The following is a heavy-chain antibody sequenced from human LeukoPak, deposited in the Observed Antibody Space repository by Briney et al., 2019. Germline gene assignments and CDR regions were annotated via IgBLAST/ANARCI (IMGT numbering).Heavy chain of an antibody. CDR2: ISAYNGNT. D-gene: IGHD3-3*01. V-gene: IGHV1-18*01. Sequence: SVKVSCKASGYTFTSYGISWVRQAPGQGLEWMGWISAYNGNTNYAQKLQGRVTMTTDTSTSTAYMELRSLRSDGTAVYYGSRGLSADFWSSEMLGVWGKGTTVTVSS. CDR1: GYTFTSYG. CDR3: SRGLSADFWSSEMLGV. J-gene: IGHJ6*04.